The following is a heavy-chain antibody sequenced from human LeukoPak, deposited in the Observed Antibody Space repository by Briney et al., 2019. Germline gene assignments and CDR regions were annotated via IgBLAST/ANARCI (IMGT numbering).Heavy chain of an antibody. CDR3: AKDGYSSSPRGYFDY. Sequence: PGGSLRLSCAASGFTFSSYAMSRVRQAPGKGLEWVSAISGSGGSTYYADSVKGRFTISRDNSKNTLYLQMNSLRAEDTAVYYCAKDGYSSSPRGYFDYWGQGTLVTVSS. V-gene: IGHV3-23*01. D-gene: IGHD6-6*01. CDR2: ISGSGGST. CDR1: GFTFSSYA. J-gene: IGHJ4*02.